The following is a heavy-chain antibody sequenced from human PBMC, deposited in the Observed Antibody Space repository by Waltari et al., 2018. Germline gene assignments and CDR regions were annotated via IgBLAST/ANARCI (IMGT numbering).Heavy chain of an antibody. CDR1: GGSISSYY. Sequence: QVQLQESGPGLVKPSETLSLTCTVSGGSISSYYWSWIRQPPGKGLEWIGYIYYSGSTNYNPSLKSRVTISVDTSKNQFSLKLSSVTAADTAVYYCARDRSGYASPYYFDYWGQGTLVTVSS. J-gene: IGHJ4*02. CDR2: IYYSGST. V-gene: IGHV4-59*01. CDR3: ARDRSGYASPYYFDY. D-gene: IGHD5-12*01.